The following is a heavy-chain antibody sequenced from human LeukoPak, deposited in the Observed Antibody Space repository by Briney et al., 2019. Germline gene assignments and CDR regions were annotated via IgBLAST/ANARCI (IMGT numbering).Heavy chain of an antibody. CDR3: AELGITMIGGV. D-gene: IGHD3-10*02. CDR2: ISSGSGYI. J-gene: IGHJ6*04. CDR1: GFTFSSYE. Sequence: PGGSLRLSCAASGFTFSSYEMNWVRQAPGKGLEWVSSISSGSGYIYSADSVKGRFTISRDNAKNSLYLQMNSLRAEDTAVYYCAELGITMIGGVWGKGTTVTISS. V-gene: IGHV3-21*01.